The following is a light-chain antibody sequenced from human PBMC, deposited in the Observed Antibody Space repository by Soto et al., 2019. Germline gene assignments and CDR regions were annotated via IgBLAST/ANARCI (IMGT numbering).Light chain of an antibody. V-gene: IGKV3-20*01. Sequence: EIVLTQSPGTLSLSPGERATLSCRATESVDSNYLAWYQQKPGQAPRLLIYGAASRATGTPDRFSGSGSGTDFILTISRLGPEDSAVYYCQQYSDSPQTFGQGTKVEIK. CDR3: QQYSDSPQT. CDR1: ESVDSNY. CDR2: GAA. J-gene: IGKJ1*01.